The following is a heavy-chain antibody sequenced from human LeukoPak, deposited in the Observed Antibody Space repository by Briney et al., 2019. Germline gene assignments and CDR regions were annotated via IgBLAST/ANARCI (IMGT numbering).Heavy chain of an antibody. Sequence: GSLRLSCVGSGFNFRDSGKHWVRQAPGKGLEGVAVMWNDGITGKYADSVRGRFRVSRDNSKNTVYLQMDSLRPDDTSVYYCARDGSGWSSDYWGQGTLVTVSS. CDR3: ARDGSGWSSDY. V-gene: IGHV3-33*01. D-gene: IGHD6-19*01. CDR1: GFNFRDSG. CDR2: MWNDGITG. J-gene: IGHJ4*02.